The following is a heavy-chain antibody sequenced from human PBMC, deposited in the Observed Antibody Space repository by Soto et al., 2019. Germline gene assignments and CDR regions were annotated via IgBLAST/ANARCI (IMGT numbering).Heavy chain of an antibody. CDR2: IFYSGLTT. CDR1: GGSTSGYY. D-gene: IGHD3-10*01. CDR3: ARNVIAPKILRGFAP. Sequence: ETLSLTCTVSGGSTSGYYWSWFRQPPGKGLEWIGYIFYSGLTTLYSPSLKSRLTISVDNSKNQFSLRLNSVTAADTAVYYCARNVIAPKILRGFAPWGKGPLVTVPS. J-gene: IGHJ5*02. V-gene: IGHV4-59*08.